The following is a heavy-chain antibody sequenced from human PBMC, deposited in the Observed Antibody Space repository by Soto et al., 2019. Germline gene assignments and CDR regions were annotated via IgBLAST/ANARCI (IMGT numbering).Heavy chain of an antibody. CDR3: VRYPRSVGGSYRPDY. CDR1: GFTFSSYW. J-gene: IGHJ4*02. Sequence: GGALRLSCAASGFTFSSYWMHWVRQVPEKGLVWVSRINSDGSITNYADAVKGRFTISRDNVKNTLYLQMNSLRAEDTAVYYCVRYPRSVGGSYRPDYWGQGTLVTVSS. CDR2: INSDGSIT. D-gene: IGHD3-16*02. V-gene: IGHV3-74*01.